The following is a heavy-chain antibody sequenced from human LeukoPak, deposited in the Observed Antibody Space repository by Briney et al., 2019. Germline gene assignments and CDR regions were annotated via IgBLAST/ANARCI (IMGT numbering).Heavy chain of an antibody. CDR1: GGTFISYA. CDR2: IIPIFGTA. D-gene: IGHD3-16*01. Sequence: SVMVSCKASGGTFISYAISWVRQAPGQGLEWMGRIIPIFGTANYAQKFQGRVTITTDESTSTAYMELSSLRSEDTAVYYCARDPLGDYVWGSYFDWGQGTLVTVSS. V-gene: IGHV1-69*05. CDR3: ARDPLGDYVWGSYFD. J-gene: IGHJ4*02.